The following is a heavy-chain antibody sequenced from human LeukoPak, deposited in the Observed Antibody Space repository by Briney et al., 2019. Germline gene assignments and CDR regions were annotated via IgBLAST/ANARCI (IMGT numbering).Heavy chain of an antibody. Sequence: GGSLRLSCAASGFTFSIHWMSWVPQAPGKGLEWVANIKEDGSEKYYVDSVKGRFTISRDNAKNSLYLQMNSLRADDTAVYYCARDLTRGDYYFDYWGQGTLVTVSS. CDR1: GFTFSIHW. J-gene: IGHJ4*02. D-gene: IGHD3-16*01. CDR2: IKEDGSEK. CDR3: ARDLTRGDYYFDY. V-gene: IGHV3-7*01.